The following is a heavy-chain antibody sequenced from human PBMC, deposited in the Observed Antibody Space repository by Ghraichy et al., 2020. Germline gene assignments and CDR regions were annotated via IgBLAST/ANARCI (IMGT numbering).Heavy chain of an antibody. CDR2: IYYSGST. D-gene: IGHD3-9*01. CDR1: GGSISSSSYY. CDR3: ASHVLRYFDWLSTFDAFDI. J-gene: IGHJ3*02. V-gene: IGHV4-39*01. Sequence: SETLSLTCTVSGGSISSSSYYWGWIRQPPGKGLEWIGSIYYSGSTYYNPSLKSRVTISVDTSKNQFSLKLSPVTAADTAVYYCASHVLRYFDWLSTFDAFDIWGQGTMVTVSS.